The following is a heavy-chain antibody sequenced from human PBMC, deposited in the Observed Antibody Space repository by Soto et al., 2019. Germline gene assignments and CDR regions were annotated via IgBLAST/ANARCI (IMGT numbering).Heavy chain of an antibody. CDR3: ATSRGSGYYDSSGYYYIDRCPGY. J-gene: IGHJ4*02. V-gene: IGHV1-69*13. D-gene: IGHD3-22*01. CDR2: IIPIFGTA. Sequence: SVKVSCKASGGTFSSYSISWVRQAPGQGLEWMGGIIPIFGTANYAQKFQGRVTITADESTSTAYMELSSLRSEDTAVYYCATSRGSGYYDSSGYYYIDRCPGYWGQGTLVTVSS. CDR1: GGTFSSYS.